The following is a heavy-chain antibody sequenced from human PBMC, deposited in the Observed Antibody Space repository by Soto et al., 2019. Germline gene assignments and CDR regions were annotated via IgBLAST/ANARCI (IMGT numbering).Heavy chain of an antibody. Sequence: PGGSVRLSCEASGLTFSNYWMHWVRQAPGKGLVWVSRIHRDGTSTSYADSVKGRFTISRDNAKNTLYLQMNSLRAEDTAVYYCARDGAYCGGDCYSLWYFDLWGRGTLVTVSS. CDR3: ARDGAYCGGDCYSLWYFDL. CDR2: IHRDGTST. D-gene: IGHD2-21*02. CDR1: GLTFSNYW. J-gene: IGHJ2*01. V-gene: IGHV3-74*01.